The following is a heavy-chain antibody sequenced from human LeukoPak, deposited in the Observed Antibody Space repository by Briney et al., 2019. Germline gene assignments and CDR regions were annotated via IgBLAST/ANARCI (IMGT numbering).Heavy chain of an antibody. CDR2: IKEDGSEK. J-gene: IGHJ4*02. D-gene: IGHD2-21*01. CDR1: GFTLSRLW. CDR3: VRDRSRLIY. Sequence: GGSLRLSCAVSGFTLSRLWMSWVRQAPGKGLEWVAAIKEDGSEKNYVDSVKGRFTISRDNAKNSLFLQMNSLRPEDTAVYYCVRDRSRLIYWGQGTQVTVSS. V-gene: IGHV3-7*01.